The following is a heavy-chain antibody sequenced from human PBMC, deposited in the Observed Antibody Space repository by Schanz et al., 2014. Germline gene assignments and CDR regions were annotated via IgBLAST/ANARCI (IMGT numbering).Heavy chain of an antibody. V-gene: IGHV3-33*01. CDR1: GFTFRSYG. J-gene: IGHJ4*02. CDR2: VWSDGNTK. D-gene: IGHD6-6*01. Sequence: QVQLVESGGGVVQPGRSLRLSCAASGFTFRSYGMHWVRQAPGKGLEWVALVWSDGNTKYYVDSVKGRFTISRDNSMNTLHLQMDGLRVEDTAVYYCVPMSIAAHWGQGTLVTVSS. CDR3: VPMSIAAH.